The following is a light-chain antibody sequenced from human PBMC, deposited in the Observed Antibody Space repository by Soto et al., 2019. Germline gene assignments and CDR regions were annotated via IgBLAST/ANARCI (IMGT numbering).Light chain of an antibody. CDR2: DVS. CDR3: SSYTGSNTDV. J-gene: IGLJ1*01. V-gene: IGLV2-14*03. CDR1: SSDVGYYNY. Sequence: QSALTQPASVSGSPGQSITMSCTGTSSDVGYYNYVSWYQLHLGKAPKLMIYDVSNRPSGISNRFSGSKSGNAASLTISGLQAEDEADYYCSSYTGSNTDVFGTGTKVTVL.